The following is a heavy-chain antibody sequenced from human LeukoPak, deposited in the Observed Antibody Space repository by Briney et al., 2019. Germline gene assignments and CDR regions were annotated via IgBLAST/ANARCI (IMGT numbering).Heavy chain of an antibody. J-gene: IGHJ4*02. CDR1: GFTFSCCA. V-gene: IGHV3-30-3*02. CDR3: AKKGGSSGRYDYLDY. Sequence: GGSLGLSCAASGFTFSCCAIHWVRQAPGRGLEWVAVISSDENTKFYADSVKGRFTVYRDNSKKTVWLQMNSLRAEDTAVYYCAKKGGSSGRYDYLDYWGQGTLVTVSS. D-gene: IGHD6-19*01. CDR2: ISSDENTK.